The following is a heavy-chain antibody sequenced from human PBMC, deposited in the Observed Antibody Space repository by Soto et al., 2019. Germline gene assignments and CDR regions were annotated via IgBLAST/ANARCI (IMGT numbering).Heavy chain of an antibody. Sequence: SATLSLTCAVSGGSISSGGYSWSWIRQPPGKGLEWIGYIYHSGSTYYNPSLKSRVTISVDRSKNQFSLKLSSVTAADTAVYYCARWANYYDSSGYPFDYWGQRTLVPVSS. D-gene: IGHD3-22*01. J-gene: IGHJ5*01. CDR1: GGSISSGGYS. CDR3: ARWANYYDSSGYPFDY. V-gene: IGHV4-30-2*01. CDR2: IYHSGST.